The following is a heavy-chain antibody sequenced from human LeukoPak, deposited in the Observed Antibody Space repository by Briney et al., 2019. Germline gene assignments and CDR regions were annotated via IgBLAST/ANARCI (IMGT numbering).Heavy chain of an antibody. V-gene: IGHV4-59*01. Sequence: SETLSLTCTVSGGSISSYSWNWIRQPPGKGLEWIGYIYYTGSTNYNPSLKSRVTLSVDTSKNQFSLRLSSVTAADTAVYYCARDRGGGYGGYIFDYWGQGTLVTVSS. CDR3: ARDRGGGYGGYIFDY. CDR1: GGSISSYS. D-gene: IGHD4-17*01. CDR2: IYYTGST. J-gene: IGHJ4*02.